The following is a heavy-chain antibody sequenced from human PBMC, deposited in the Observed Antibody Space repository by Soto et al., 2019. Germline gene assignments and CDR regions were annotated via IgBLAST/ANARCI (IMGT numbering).Heavy chain of an antibody. Sequence: GGSLRLSCSASGFIFRNYNMHWVRQAPGKGLEYVSGISSNGGSTFYAVSVKGRFSISRDNSKNTLHLQMGSLRPEDMGTYYCARADYGTFDNWGQGTLVTVSS. CDR3: ARADYGTFDN. J-gene: IGHJ4*02. D-gene: IGHD4-17*01. CDR2: ISSNGGST. V-gene: IGHV3-64*02. CDR1: GFIFRNYN.